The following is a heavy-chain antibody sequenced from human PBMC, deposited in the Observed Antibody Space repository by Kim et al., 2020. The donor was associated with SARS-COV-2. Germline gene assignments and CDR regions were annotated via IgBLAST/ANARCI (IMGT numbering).Heavy chain of an antibody. D-gene: IGHD1-26*01. CDR1: GFTFSTYA. CDR3: ASQGGGRGLWYFDL. J-gene: IGHJ2*01. Sequence: GGSLRLSCAASGFTFSTYAMHWVRQAPGKGLEWVAVTSYDESHKYYADSVKGRFTISRDNSKNTLYLQMNSLSADDTAVYYCASQGGGRGLWYFDLWGRGTPVTVPS. CDR2: TSYDESHK. V-gene: IGHV3-30*03.